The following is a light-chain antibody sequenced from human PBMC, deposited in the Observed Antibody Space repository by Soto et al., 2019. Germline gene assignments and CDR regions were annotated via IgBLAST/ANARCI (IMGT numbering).Light chain of an antibody. CDR3: LQYYTTPEA. CDR1: QSILYSSNNKNY. Sequence: DIVMTQSPDSLAVSLGERATINCKSSQSILYSSNNKNYLAWYQQKPGQRPKLLIYWASTRESGVPDRLSGSGSGTDFTLTISSLQAEDAAVYYCLQYYTTPEAFGQGTKVEIK. V-gene: IGKV4-1*01. CDR2: WAS. J-gene: IGKJ1*01.